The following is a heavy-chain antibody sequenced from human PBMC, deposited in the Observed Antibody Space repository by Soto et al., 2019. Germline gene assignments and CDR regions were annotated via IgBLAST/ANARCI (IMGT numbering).Heavy chain of an antibody. V-gene: IGHV4-61*01. CDR3: ARETSGYYDY. Sequence: KTSETLSLTCTVSGGSVSSASYFWSWIRQPPGKGLEWIGYFYYSGSTNYNPSLKSRVTISVDTSKNQFSLKLSSVTAADTAVYYCARETSGYYDYWGQGTLVTVSS. CDR2: FYYSGST. D-gene: IGHD3-22*01. CDR1: GGSVSSASYF. J-gene: IGHJ4*02.